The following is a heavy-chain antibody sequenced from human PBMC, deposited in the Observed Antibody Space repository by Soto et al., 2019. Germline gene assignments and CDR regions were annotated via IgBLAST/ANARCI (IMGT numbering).Heavy chain of an antibody. CDR1: ERADIGRC. V-gene: IGHV4-59*02. J-gene: IGHJ4*02. CDR3: ARSKGYCTNGVCSIASPSLDY. CDR2: IYHSGST. Sequence: SGSVCLTCAVGERADIGRCWIWIRQPPGKGLEWIGYIYHSGSTNYNPSLKSRVTISVDTSKNQFSLKLSSVTAADTAVYYCARSKGYCTNGVCSIASPSLDYWGQGTLVTVSS. D-gene: IGHD2-8*01.